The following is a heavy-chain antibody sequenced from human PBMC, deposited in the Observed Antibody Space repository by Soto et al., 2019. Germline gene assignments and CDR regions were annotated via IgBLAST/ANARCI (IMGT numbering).Heavy chain of an antibody. Sequence: EVQLVESGGGLVKPGGSLRLSCAVSGFPFINAWLNWVRQAPGRELEWIGRIKSNAEGGATEYAAPVKGRFTISRDDSKNTMYLQMSSLETEDPAVYYCTTALGWTGGDFWGQGTLVTVSS. J-gene: IGHJ4*02. V-gene: IGHV3-15*01. CDR2: IKSNAEGGAT. CDR1: GFPFINAW. CDR3: TTALGWTGGDF. D-gene: IGHD1-1*01.